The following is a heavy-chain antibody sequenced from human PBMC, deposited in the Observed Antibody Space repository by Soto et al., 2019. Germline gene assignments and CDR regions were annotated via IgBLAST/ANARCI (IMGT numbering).Heavy chain of an antibody. CDR1: GFDFRSYG. V-gene: IGHV3-30*03. CDR3: VRDSGWPILNFDY. J-gene: IGHJ4*02. Sequence: PGGSLRLSCTASGFDFRSYGIHWVRQAPGRGLEWVAAASYDGSETYYADSAKGRFTVSKEISKNTAFLQMNALRHEDTAVYFCVRDSGWPILNFDYWGQGTLVTVSS. CDR2: ASYDGSET. D-gene: IGHD3-10*01.